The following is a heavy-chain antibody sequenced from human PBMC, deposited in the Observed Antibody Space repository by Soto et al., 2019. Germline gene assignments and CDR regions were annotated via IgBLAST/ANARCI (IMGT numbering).Heavy chain of an antibody. V-gene: IGHV1-46*01. Sequence: GASVKVSCKASGYTFTSYYMHWVRQAPGQGLEWMGIINPSGGSTSYAQKFQGRVTMTRDTSTSTVYMELSSLRSEDTAVYYCARDFLVGPYCSSTSCSPGHYYYYGMDVWGQGTTVTVSS. CDR1: GYTFTSYY. D-gene: IGHD2-2*01. CDR3: ARDFLVGPYCSSTSCSPGHYYYYGMDV. CDR2: INPSGGST. J-gene: IGHJ6*02.